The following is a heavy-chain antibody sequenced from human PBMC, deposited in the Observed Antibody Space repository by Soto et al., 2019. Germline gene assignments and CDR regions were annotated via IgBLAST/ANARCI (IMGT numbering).Heavy chain of an antibody. Sequence: QVQLVQSGAEVKKPGSSVKVSCKASGGTFSSYAISWVRQAPGQGLEWMGGIIPIPGTANYAQKFQGGVTITADEYTSTAYMELSSLRSEDTAVYYCARSQGSSTSLEIYYYYYYGMDVWGQGTTVTVSS. CDR2: IIPIPGTA. V-gene: IGHV1-69*01. CDR3: ARSQGSSTSLEIYYYYYYGMDV. J-gene: IGHJ6*02. D-gene: IGHD2-2*01. CDR1: GGTFSSYA.